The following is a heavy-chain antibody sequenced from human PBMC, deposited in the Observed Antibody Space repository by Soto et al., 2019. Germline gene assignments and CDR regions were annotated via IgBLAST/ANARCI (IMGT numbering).Heavy chain of an antibody. V-gene: IGHV3-73*01. CDR2: ILSKAGNYAT. J-gene: IGHJ4*02. CDR3: IRGGSPYYYDY. Sequence: LRLSCAASGFIFSGSAVHWVRQASGKGLEWVGRILSKAGNYATAYPASMKGRFTISRDDSENTAFLQMNSLKTEDTAVYYCIRGGSPYYYDYWGQGTLVTVSS. CDR1: GFIFSGSA.